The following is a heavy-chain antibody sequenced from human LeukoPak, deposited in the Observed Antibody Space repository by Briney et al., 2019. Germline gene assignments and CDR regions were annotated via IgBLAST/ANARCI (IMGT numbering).Heavy chain of an antibody. CDR3: ARDKSHSSSWSHYYMDV. D-gene: IGHD6-13*01. J-gene: IGHJ6*03. CDR2: IYYSGST. V-gene: IGHV4-59*01. CDR1: GGSISSGY. Sequence: PSETLSLTCTVSGGSISSGYWSWIRQPPGKGLEWIGYIYYSGSTNYNPSLKSRVTISVDTSKNQFSLKLSSVTAADTAVYYCARDKSHSSSWSHYYMDVWGKGTTVTVSS.